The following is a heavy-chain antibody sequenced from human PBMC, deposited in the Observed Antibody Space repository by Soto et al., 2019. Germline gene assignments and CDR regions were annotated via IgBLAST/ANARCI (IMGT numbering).Heavy chain of an antibody. V-gene: IGHV4-30-4*01. CDR2: IYYSGST. CDR1: GGSIRSGDYY. J-gene: IGHJ6*02. Sequence: LCGGSIRSGDYYWSWIRQPPGKGLEWIGYIYYSGSTHYNPSLKSRVTISVDTSKNQFSLKLSSVTAADTAVYYCAGDKPYSNYGYYGMDVWGQGTTVTVSS. CDR3: AGDKPYSNYGYYGMDV. D-gene: IGHD4-4*01.